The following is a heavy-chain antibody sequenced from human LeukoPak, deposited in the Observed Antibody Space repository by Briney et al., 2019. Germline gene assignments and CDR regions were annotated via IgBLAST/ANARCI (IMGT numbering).Heavy chain of an antibody. J-gene: IGHJ3*02. Sequence: WASVKVSCKASGYTFTGYYMHWVRQAPGQGLEWMGWINPNSGGTNYAQKFQGRVTMTRDTSISTAYMELSRLRSDDTAVYYCARDRVLRYFDWLSKRDAFDIWGQGTMVTVSS. CDR2: INPNSGGT. D-gene: IGHD3-9*01. V-gene: IGHV1-2*02. CDR3: ARDRVLRYFDWLSKRDAFDI. CDR1: GYTFTGYY.